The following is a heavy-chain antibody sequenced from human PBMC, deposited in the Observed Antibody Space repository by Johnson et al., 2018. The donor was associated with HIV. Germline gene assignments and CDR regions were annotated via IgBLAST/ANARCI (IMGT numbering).Heavy chain of an antibody. CDR1: GFTLSHYW. CDR2: ISGSGGTI. CDR3: ARGSRYTYDNDDVYLLQAFDI. D-gene: IGHD3-16*01. J-gene: IGHJ3*02. Sequence: VQLVESGGGLKQPGGSLRLSCVPSGFTLSHYWMSWVRQAPGKGLEWVSYISGSGGTIYSADSVKGRFTISRDNAKNSLYLQMNSLRAEDTAVYYCARGSRYTYDNDDVYLLQAFDIWGQGTMVTVSS. V-gene: IGHV3-48*04.